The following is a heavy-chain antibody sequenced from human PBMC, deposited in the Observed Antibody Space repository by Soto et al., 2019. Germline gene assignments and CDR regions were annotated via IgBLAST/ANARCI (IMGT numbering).Heavy chain of an antibody. J-gene: IGHJ6*02. CDR2: IKSKTDGGTT. Sequence: EVQLVESGGGLVKPGGSLRLSCAASGFTFSNAWMSWVRQAPGKGLEWVGRIKSKTDGGTTDYAAPVKGRFTISRDDSKNPLYLQMNSLKTEDTAVYYCTTYYGGKDYYYYGMDVWGQGTTVTVSS. D-gene: IGHD4-17*01. V-gene: IGHV3-15*01. CDR3: TTYYGGKDYYYYGMDV. CDR1: GFTFSNAW.